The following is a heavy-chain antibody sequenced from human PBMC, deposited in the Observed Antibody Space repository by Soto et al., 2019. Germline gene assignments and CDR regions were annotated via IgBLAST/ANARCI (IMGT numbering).Heavy chain of an antibody. J-gene: IGHJ5*02. CDR2: ISWNSGSI. Sequence: LRLSCAASGFTFDDYGMHWVRQAPGKGLEWVSGISWNSGSIGYADSVKGRFIISRDNAKNSVYLQMNNLRPEDTAFYFCAKVSTTHTFGPLDPWGQGTLVTVSS. D-gene: IGHD1-1*01. CDR1: GFTFDDYG. CDR3: AKVSTTHTFGPLDP. V-gene: IGHV3-9*01.